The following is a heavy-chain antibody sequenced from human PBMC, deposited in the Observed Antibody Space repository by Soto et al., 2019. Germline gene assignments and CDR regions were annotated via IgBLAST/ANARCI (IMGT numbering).Heavy chain of an antibody. CDR3: ARDGSSNAPGRGYYGMDV. CDR1: GCTFTSYY. D-gene: IGHD4-4*01. CDR2: INPSGGST. V-gene: IGHV1-46*01. J-gene: IGHJ6*02. Sequence: ASVKVSCKASGCTFTSYYMHWVRQAPGQGLEWMGIINPSGGSTSYAQKFQGRVTMTRDTSTSTVYMELSSLRSEDTAVYYCARDGSSNAPGRGYYGMDVWGQGTTVTVSS.